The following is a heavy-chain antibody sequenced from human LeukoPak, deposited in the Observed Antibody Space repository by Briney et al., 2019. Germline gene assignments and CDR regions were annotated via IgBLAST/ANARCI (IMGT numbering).Heavy chain of an antibody. Sequence: PSETLSLTCAVYGGSFSGYYWSWIRQPPGKGLEWIGEINHSGSTNYNPSLKSRVTISVDTSKNQFSLKLSSVTAADTAVYYCASLYNSGWYDYYYYGMDVWGQGTTVTVSS. CDR2: INHSGST. V-gene: IGHV4-34*01. D-gene: IGHD6-19*01. CDR1: GGSFSGYY. CDR3: ASLYNSGWYDYYYYGMDV. J-gene: IGHJ6*02.